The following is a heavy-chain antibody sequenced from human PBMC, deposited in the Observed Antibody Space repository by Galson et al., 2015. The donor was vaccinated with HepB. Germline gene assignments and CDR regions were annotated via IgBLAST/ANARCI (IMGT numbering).Heavy chain of an antibody. V-gene: IGHV3-21*01. CDR1: GFSFKSYT. D-gene: IGHD2-21*01. CDR2: ISSSSSYI. Sequence: SLRLSCAASGFSFKSYTMNWVRQAPGKGLEWVSSISSSSSYIYYADSVKGRFTITRDNAKNSLYLQMNGLRAEDTAVYYCARVLAYYYYMDVWGKGTTVTVSS. J-gene: IGHJ6*03. CDR3: ARVLAYYYYMDV.